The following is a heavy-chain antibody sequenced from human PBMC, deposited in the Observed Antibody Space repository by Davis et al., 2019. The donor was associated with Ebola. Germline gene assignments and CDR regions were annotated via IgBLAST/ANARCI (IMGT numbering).Heavy chain of an antibody. CDR3: ASVGGWACSGGDCYLDY. V-gene: IGHV3-30-3*01. CDR1: GFTFAAFT. CDR2: ISYDGSDK. Sequence: PGGSLRLSCAASGFTFAAFTLHWIRQSPGKGLEWVAAISYDGSDKDYADSVKGRFTISRHNSDSTLYLQMSSLRTEDTALYYCASVGGWACSGGDCYLDYWGQGTLVTVST. D-gene: IGHD2-21*02. J-gene: IGHJ4*02.